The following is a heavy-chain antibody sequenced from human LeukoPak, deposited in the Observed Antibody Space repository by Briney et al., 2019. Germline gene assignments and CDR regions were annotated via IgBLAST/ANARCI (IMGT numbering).Heavy chain of an antibody. CDR2: IYWDDDK. D-gene: IGHD1/OR15-1a*01. CDR1: GFSLSSSGVG. J-gene: IGHJ4*02. Sequence: SGPTLVSPTQTLTLTCTFSGFSLSSSGVGVGWIRQPPGKALEWLAVIYWDDDKRYNPSLRSRLTMSKDASKSQVFLEMRNMDPVDAATYYCAHRRPGHLTGWDNSYFDNWGPGTLVTVSS. CDR3: AHRRPGHLTGWDNSYFDN. V-gene: IGHV2-5*02.